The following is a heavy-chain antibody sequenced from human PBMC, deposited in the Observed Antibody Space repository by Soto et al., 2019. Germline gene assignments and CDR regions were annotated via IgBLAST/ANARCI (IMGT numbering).Heavy chain of an antibody. Sequence: PSETLSLTCTVSGGSFSSGNYYWSWIRQPPGKGLEWIGFISYSGSAYYNPSLTSRVTISVDTSKNQFSLNLSFVTAADTAVYYCATMGTPATGLYYFDYWGQGTLVTVSS. CDR1: GGSFSSGNYY. J-gene: IGHJ4*02. V-gene: IGHV4-30-4*01. D-gene: IGHD2-15*01. CDR3: ATMGTPATGLYYFDY. CDR2: ISYSGSA.